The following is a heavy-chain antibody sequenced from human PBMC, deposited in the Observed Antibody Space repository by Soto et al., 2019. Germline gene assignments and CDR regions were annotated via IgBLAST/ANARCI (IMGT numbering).Heavy chain of an antibody. CDR3: ARGAATMIVVVTPSRFDY. D-gene: IGHD3-22*01. V-gene: IGHV4-38-2*01. CDR1: GYSISSGYY. J-gene: IGHJ4*02. CDR2: TYHSGGT. Sequence: PSETMSLTCAVSGYSISSGYYWGWIRQPPGKGLEWIGSTYHSGGTYYNTSHKRGVTISVATSKNQFSLTLSSATAADTAVYYCARGAATMIVVVTPSRFDYWGQGTLVTVPS.